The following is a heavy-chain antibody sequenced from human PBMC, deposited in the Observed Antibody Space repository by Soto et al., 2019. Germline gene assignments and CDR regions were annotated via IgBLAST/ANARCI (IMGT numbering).Heavy chain of an antibody. V-gene: IGHV3-15*07. D-gene: IGHD1-1*01. Sequence: VQLVESGGGLVKPGGSLRLSCAASGFTFSNAWMNWVRQAPGKGLEWVGRIKSKTAGETVDYAAPVKCRFTISRDDSKNTLYLQMNSLRTEDTDVYYCATTTSYWGQGTLVTVSS. CDR2: IKSKTAGETV. J-gene: IGHJ4*02. CDR1: GFTFSNAW. CDR3: ATTTSY.